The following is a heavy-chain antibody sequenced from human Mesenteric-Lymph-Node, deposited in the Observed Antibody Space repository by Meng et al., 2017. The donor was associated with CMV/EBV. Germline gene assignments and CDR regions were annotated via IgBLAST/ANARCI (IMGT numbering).Heavy chain of an antibody. D-gene: IGHD5-18*01. CDR2: INHSGST. Sequence: GSLRLSCAVYGRSFSGYYWSWIRQPPGKGLEWIGEINHSGSTDYNPSLKSRITISVDTSKNQFSLKLSSVTAADTAVYYCARGRVGSYGFCAPDYWGQGTLVTVSS. CDR1: GRSFSGYY. V-gene: IGHV4-34*01. J-gene: IGHJ4*02. CDR3: ARGRVGSYGFCAPDY.